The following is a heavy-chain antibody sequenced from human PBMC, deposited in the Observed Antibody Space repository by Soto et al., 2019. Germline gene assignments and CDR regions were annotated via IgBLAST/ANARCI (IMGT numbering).Heavy chain of an antibody. CDR3: ARSLRFLEWQYGMDV. Sequence: SETLSLTCAVYGGSFSGYYWSWIRQPPGKGLEWIGEINHSGSTNSNPSLKSRVTISVDTSKNQFSLKLSSVTAADTAVYFCARSLRFLEWQYGMDVWGQGTTVTVSS. CDR1: GGSFSGYY. D-gene: IGHD3-3*01. J-gene: IGHJ6*02. V-gene: IGHV4-34*01. CDR2: INHSGST.